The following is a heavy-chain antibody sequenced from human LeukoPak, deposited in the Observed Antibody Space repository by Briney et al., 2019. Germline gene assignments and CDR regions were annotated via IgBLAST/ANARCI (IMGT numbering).Heavy chain of an antibody. CDR3: AMLYDSSGYYFDY. J-gene: IGHJ4*02. V-gene: IGHV1-2*02. Sequence: ASVKVSCKASGYTFTGYYMHWVRQAPGQGLEWMGWINPNSGGTNYAQKFQGRVTMTRDTSISTAYMELSRLRSDDTAVYYCAMLYDSSGYYFDYWGQGTLVTVSS. CDR2: INPNSGGT. D-gene: IGHD3-22*01. CDR1: GYTFTGYY.